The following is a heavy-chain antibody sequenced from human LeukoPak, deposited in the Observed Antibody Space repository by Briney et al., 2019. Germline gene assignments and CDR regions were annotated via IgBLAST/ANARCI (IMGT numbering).Heavy chain of an antibody. V-gene: IGHV4-38-2*02. J-gene: IGHJ5*02. D-gene: IGHD6-19*01. CDR1: GYSISSGYY. CDR2: IYHSGNT. CDR3: ARALAQQWLGLGALNWFDP. Sequence: PSEPLSLPCTVSGYSISSGYYLGWIRQPPGKGLEWIGRIYHSGNTYYNPSLKSRVTISVDTSKNQFSLKLSSVTAADTAVYYGARALAQQWLGLGALNWFDPWGQGTLVTVSS.